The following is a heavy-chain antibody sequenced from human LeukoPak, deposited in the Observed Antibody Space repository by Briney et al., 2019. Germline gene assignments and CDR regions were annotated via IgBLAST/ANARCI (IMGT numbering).Heavy chain of an antibody. CDR2: ISYDGSNK. V-gene: IGHV3-30-3*01. J-gene: IGHJ5*02. CDR1: GFTFSSYA. CDR3: ASSGSSSWLNWFDP. D-gene: IGHD6-13*01. Sequence: GGFLRLSCAASGFTFSSYAMHWVRQAPGKGLEWVAVISYDGSNKYYADSVKGRFTISRDNSKNTLYLQMNSLRVEDTAVYYCASSGSSSWLNWFDPWGQGTLVTVSS.